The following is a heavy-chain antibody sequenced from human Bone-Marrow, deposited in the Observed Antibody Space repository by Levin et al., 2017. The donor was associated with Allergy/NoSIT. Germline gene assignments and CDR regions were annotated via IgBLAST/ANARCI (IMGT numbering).Heavy chain of an antibody. CDR1: GCNGSSTY. D-gene: IGHD1-26*01. CDR2: IYTGGNT. CDR3: ARGKLWATNFDY. J-gene: IGHJ4*02. V-gene: IGHV3-53*01. Sequence: GGSLRLSCAAXGCNGSSTYRTCDGKGPGKGLEWVSVIYTGGNTYYADSVKGRFTISRDNSKNTLYLQMNSLRAEDTAVYYCARGKLWATNFDYWGQGTLVTVSS.